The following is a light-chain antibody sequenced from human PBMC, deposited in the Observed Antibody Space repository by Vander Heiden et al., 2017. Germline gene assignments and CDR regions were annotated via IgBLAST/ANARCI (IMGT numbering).Light chain of an antibody. J-gene: IGKJ3*01. CDR1: QSVSSSY. V-gene: IGKV3-20*01. Sequence: EIVLTQSPGTLSLSPGERATLSCRASQSVSSSYLAWYQQKPGQAPRLLIYGASSRATGIPDRFSGSGSGTDFTLTISRLEPEDFAGYYCQQYKSFGHGTKVDIK. CDR3: QQYKS. CDR2: GAS.